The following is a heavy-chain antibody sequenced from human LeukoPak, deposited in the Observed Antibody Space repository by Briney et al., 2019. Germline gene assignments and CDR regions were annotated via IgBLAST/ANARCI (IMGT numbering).Heavy chain of an antibody. CDR2: FDPEDGET. V-gene: IGHV1-24*01. CDR3: ARENLHHCSGGSCYYYFDY. CDR1: GYTLTELS. J-gene: IGHJ4*02. D-gene: IGHD2-15*01. Sequence: ASVKVSCKVSGYTLTELSMHWVRQAPGKGLEWMGGFDPEDGETIYAQKFQGRVTMTEDTSTDTAYMDLSSLTSEDTAVYYCARENLHHCSGGSCYYYFDYWGQGTLVTVSS.